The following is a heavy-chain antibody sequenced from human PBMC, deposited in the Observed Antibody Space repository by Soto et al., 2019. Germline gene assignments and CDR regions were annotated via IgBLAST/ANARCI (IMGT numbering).Heavy chain of an antibody. CDR3: ARGVVAVQAASPNFDY. D-gene: IGHD2-2*01. CDR1: GGTFSSYA. Sequence: SVKVSCKASGGTFSSYAISWVRQAPGQGLEWMGGIIPIFGTANYAQKFQGRVTITADESTSTAYMELSSLRSEDTAVYYCARGVVAVQAASPNFDYWGQGTLVTVSS. CDR2: IIPIFGTA. J-gene: IGHJ4*02. V-gene: IGHV1-69*13.